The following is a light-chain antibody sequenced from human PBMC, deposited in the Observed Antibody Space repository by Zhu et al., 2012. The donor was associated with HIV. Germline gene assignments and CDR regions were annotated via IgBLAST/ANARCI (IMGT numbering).Light chain of an antibody. CDR3: QQYNNYRYT. CDR2: KAS. V-gene: IGKV1-5*03. Sequence: DIQMTQSPSTLSASIGDRVTITCRASQSISSWLAWYQQKPGKPPKLLIYKASNLESGIPSRFGGSGSGTEFTLTISSLQPDDFGTYYCQQYNNYRYTFGQGTKLEMK. CDR1: QSISSW. J-gene: IGKJ2*01.